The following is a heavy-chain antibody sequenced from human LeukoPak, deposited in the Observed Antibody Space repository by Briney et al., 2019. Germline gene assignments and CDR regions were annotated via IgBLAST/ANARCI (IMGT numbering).Heavy chain of an antibody. J-gene: IGHJ6*02. CDR1: GYTFTGYY. V-gene: IGHV1-2*02. Sequence: ASVKVSCKASGYTFTGYYMHWVRQAPGQGLEWMGWINPNSGGTNYAQKFQGRVTMTRDTSISTAYMELSRLRSDDTAVYYCARLLRGYYYYGMDVWGQGTTVTVSS. D-gene: IGHD1-26*01. CDR2: INPNSGGT. CDR3: ARLLRGYYYYGMDV.